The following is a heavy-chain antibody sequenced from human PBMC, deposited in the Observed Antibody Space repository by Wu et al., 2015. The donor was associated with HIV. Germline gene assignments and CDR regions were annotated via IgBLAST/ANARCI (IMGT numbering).Heavy chain of an antibody. D-gene: IGHD3-10*01. Sequence: QVQLQQWGAGLLKPSETLSLACAVYGGSFSGYYWSWIRQPPGKGLEWIGEINHSGSTNYNPSLKSRVTISVDTSKNQFSLKLSSVTAADTAVYYCARFTMAQPLDYWGQGTLVTVSS. CDR1: GGSFSGYY. V-gene: IGHV4-34*01. CDR2: INHSGST. CDR3: ARFTMAQPLDY. J-gene: IGHJ4*02.